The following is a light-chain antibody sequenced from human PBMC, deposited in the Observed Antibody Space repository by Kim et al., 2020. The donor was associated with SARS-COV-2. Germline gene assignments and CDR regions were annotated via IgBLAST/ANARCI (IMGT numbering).Light chain of an antibody. CDR2: NDN. J-gene: IGLJ3*02. CDR1: SSNVGRHF. V-gene: IGLV1-44*01. CDR3: ATWDVSLNGWV. Sequence: RFTISCSGRSSNVGRHFVNWYRQLPGTAPKVFIYNDNQRPSGVPDRFSGSRSGTSASLAISGLQSEDEADYYCATWDVSLNGWVFGGGTQLTVL.